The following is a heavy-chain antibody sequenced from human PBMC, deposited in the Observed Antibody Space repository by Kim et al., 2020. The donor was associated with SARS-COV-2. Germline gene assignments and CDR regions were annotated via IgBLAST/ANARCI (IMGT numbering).Heavy chain of an antibody. D-gene: IGHD1-26*01. CDR2: INPNSGGT. J-gene: IGHJ4*02. V-gene: IGHV1-2*02. CDR1: GYTFTGYY. CDR3: AREHWVVGVKYFDY. Sequence: ASVKVSCKASGYTFTGYYMHWVRQAPGQGLEWMGWINPNSGGTNYAQKFQGRVTMTRDTSISTAYMELSRLRSDDTAVYYCAREHWVVGVKYFDYWGQGTLVTVSS.